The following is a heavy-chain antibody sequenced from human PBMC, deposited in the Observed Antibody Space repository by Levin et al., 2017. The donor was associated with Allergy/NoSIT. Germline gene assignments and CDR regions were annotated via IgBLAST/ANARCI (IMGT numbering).Heavy chain of an antibody. Sequence: SETLSLTCAVYGGSFSGYYWSWIRQPPGKGLEWIGEINHSGSTNYNPSLKRRVTISVDTSKNQFSLKLSSVTAADTAVYYCARGTAAAGTDYWGQGTLVTVSS. CDR2: INHSGST. CDR1: GGSFSGYY. D-gene: IGHD6-13*01. J-gene: IGHJ4*02. CDR3: ARGTAAAGTDY. V-gene: IGHV4-34*01.